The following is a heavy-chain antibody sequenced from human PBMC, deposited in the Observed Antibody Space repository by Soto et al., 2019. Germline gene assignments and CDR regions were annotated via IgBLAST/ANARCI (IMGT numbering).Heavy chain of an antibody. CDR3: ARDLPSYYDILTGKDY. CDR1: GFTFSSYS. Sequence: EVQLVESGGGLVKPGGSLRLSCAASGFTFSSYSMNWVRQAPGKGLEWVSSISSSSSYIYYADSVKGRFTISRDNAKNSLYLQMNSLRAEDTAVYYCARDLPSYYDILTGKDYWGQGTLVTVSS. V-gene: IGHV3-21*01. CDR2: ISSSSSYI. D-gene: IGHD3-9*01. J-gene: IGHJ4*02.